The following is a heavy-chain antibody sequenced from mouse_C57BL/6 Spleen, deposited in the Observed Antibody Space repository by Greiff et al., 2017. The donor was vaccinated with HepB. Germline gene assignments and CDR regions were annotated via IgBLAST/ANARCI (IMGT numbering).Heavy chain of an antibody. CDR1: GYAFSSSW. J-gene: IGHJ2*01. V-gene: IGHV1-82*01. CDR3: ARTTIVTLDY. D-gene: IGHD2-5*01. Sequence: VQLKESGPELVKPGASVKISCKASGYAFSSSWMNWVKQRPGKGLEWIGRIYPGDGDTNYNGKFKGKATLTADKSSSTAYMQLSSLTSEDSAVYFCARTTIVTLDYWGQGTTLTVSS. CDR2: IYPGDGDT.